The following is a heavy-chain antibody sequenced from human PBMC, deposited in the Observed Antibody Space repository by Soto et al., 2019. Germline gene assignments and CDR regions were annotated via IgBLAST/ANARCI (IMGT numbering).Heavy chain of an antibody. J-gene: IGHJ3*02. V-gene: IGHV6-1*01. Sequence: ARSRTGELIRKRAYSNRPAWTPTTHCPTKGLESLGRTYFRSKWYNDYAVSLKSRITINPDTSKNQFSLQLNSVTPEDTAVYYCARDQYDSSGNYLLDGFDIWGQGTMVTGSS. CDR1: RKRAYSNRPA. D-gene: IGHD3-22*01. CDR3: ARDQYDSSGNYLLDGFDI. CDR2: TYFRSKWYN.